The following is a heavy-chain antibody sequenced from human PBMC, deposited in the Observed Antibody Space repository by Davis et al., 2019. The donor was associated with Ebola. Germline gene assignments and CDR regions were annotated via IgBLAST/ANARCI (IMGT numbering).Heavy chain of an antibody. V-gene: IGHV1-18*01. CDR1: GYTFTSYG. J-gene: IGHJ2*01. CDR2: ISAYNGNT. D-gene: IGHD4-17*01. CDR3: ARADSTADYWYFDL. Sequence: ASVKVSCKASGYTFTSYGISWVRQAPGQGLEWMGWISAYNGNTNYAQKLQGRVTMTTDTSTSTAYMELRSLRSDDTAVYYCARADSTADYWYFDLWGRGTLVTVSS.